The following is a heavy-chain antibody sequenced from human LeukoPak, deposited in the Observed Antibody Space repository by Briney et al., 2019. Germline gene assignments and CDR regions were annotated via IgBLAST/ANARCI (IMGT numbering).Heavy chain of an antibody. V-gene: IGHV4-31*02. J-gene: IGHJ5*02. D-gene: IGHD1-26*01. Sequence: QTLSLTWPVSGGSFSSRTYHWSWVRQGTGRGGVWTLVILYVGSTYSSPSLRSRVTISVDTSKNQFTLKLSSVTAAHTAVYYGTRVGPIIAGRHTRQRWFDPWGQGTRVTVSA. CDR3: TRVGPIIAGRHTRQRWFDP. CDR2: ILYVGST. CDR1: GGSFSSRTYH.